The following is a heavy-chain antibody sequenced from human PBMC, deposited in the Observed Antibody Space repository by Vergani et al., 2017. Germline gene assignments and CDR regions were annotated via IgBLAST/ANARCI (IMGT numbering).Heavy chain of an antibody. CDR1: GFTSSYYG. V-gene: IGHV3-30*03. CDR3: ATKSCGTPGCQIGYFRE. D-gene: IGHD1-1*01. Sequence: QVHLVESGGGVVQPGRSLRLSCVVSGFTSSYYGMHWVRQAPGKGREWVAVISYDGTQKYYADSVKGRFTISRDNSKGTLYLQMNSLRTEDTAVYYCATKSCGTPGCQIGYFRERGQSTLVTVCS. CDR2: ISYDGTQK. J-gene: IGHJ1*01.